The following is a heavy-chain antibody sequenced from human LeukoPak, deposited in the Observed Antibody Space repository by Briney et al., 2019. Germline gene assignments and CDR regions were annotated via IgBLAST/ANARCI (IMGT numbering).Heavy chain of an antibody. CDR1: GGSFSGYY. Sequence: SETLSLTCAVYGGSFSGYYWSWIRQPPGKGLEWIGEINHSGSTNYNPPLKSRVTISVDTSKNQFSLKLSSVTAADTAVYYCAGTVAGTYYFDYWGQGTLVTVSS. CDR3: AGTVAGTYYFDY. D-gene: IGHD6-19*01. V-gene: IGHV4-34*01. J-gene: IGHJ4*02. CDR2: INHSGST.